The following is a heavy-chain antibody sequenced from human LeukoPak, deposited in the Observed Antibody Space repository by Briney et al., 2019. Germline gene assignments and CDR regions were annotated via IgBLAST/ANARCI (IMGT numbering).Heavy chain of an antibody. D-gene: IGHD6-19*01. Sequence: GASVKVSCNASGYTFTSYDINWVRQATGQGLEWMGWMNPNSGNTGYAQKFQGRVTITRDTSASTAYMELSSLRSEDMAVYYCAREEGYSSGWPPYFDYWGQGTLVTVSS. CDR1: GYTFTSYD. V-gene: IGHV1-8*01. J-gene: IGHJ4*02. CDR2: MNPNSGNT. CDR3: AREEGYSSGWPPYFDY.